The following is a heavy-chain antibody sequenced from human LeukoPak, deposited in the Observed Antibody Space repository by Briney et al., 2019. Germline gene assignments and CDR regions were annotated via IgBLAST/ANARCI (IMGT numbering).Heavy chain of an antibody. Sequence: SETLSLTCTVSGVSISSYYWSWIRQSPGKGLEWIGYIFYSGSTNYNPSLKSRVTISVDTSKNQFSLKLTSVTAADTAVDYCARSRAYDYHFDNWGQGTLVTVSS. D-gene: IGHD5-12*01. J-gene: IGHJ4*02. CDR1: GVSISSYY. CDR2: IFYSGST. V-gene: IGHV4-59*01. CDR3: ARSRAYDYHFDN.